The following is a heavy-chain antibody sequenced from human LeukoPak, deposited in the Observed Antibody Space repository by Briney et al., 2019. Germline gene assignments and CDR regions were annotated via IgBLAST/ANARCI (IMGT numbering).Heavy chain of an antibody. D-gene: IGHD3-10*01. CDR2: IRSKAYGGTT. CDR1: GFTFGDYA. Sequence: PGRSLRLSCTASGFTFGDYAMSWLRQAPGKGLEWVGFIRSKAYGGTTEYAASVKGRFTISRDDSKSIAYLQMNSLKTEDIAVYYCTSPLLWFGELSYYFDYWGQGTLVTVSS. V-gene: IGHV3-49*03. CDR3: TSPLLWFGELSYYFDY. J-gene: IGHJ4*02.